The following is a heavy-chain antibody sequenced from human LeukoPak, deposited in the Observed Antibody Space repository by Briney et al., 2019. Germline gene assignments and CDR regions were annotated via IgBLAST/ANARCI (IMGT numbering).Heavy chain of an antibody. CDR3: ARAFADIRGHFDY. V-gene: IGHV3-21*01. CDR1: GFTFGDYG. CDR2: ISSSSSYI. J-gene: IGHJ4*02. D-gene: IGHD2-15*01. Sequence: PGRSLRLSCTGSGFTFGDYGFSWVRQAPGKGLEWVSSISSSSSYIYYADSVKGRFTISRDNAKNSLYLQMNSLRAEDTAVYYCARAFADIRGHFDYWGQGTLVTVSS.